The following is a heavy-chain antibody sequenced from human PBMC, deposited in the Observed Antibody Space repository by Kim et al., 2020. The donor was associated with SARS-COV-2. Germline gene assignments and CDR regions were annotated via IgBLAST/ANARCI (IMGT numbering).Heavy chain of an antibody. J-gene: IGHJ4*02. V-gene: IGHV4-31*03. CDR1: GAFLSNGGYH. Sequence: SETLSLTCTVSGAFLSNGGYHWSWIRQLPGKGLEWIGYIYYSGSTSNNPSLKSRLTISVDTSKGQFSLKLTSVTAADAAVYYCARFGAGYFGVWGQGTLVTVSS. D-gene: IGHD3-9*01. CDR3: ARFGAGYFGV. CDR2: IYYSGST.